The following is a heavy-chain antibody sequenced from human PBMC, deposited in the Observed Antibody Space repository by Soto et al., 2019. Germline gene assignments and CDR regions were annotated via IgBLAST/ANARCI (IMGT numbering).Heavy chain of an antibody. J-gene: IGHJ4*02. CDR1: GFTFSSYG. Sequence: ESGGGVVQPGRSLRLSCAASGFTFSSYGMHWVRQAPGKGLEWVAVISYDGSNKYYADSVKGRFTISRDNSKNTLYLQMNSLRAEDTAVYYCAKDLLFRDHGPVTNEGWGDYFDYWGQGTLVTVSS. CDR3: AKDLLFRDHGPVTNEGWGDYFDY. CDR2: ISYDGSNK. V-gene: IGHV3-30*18. D-gene: IGHD3-16*01.